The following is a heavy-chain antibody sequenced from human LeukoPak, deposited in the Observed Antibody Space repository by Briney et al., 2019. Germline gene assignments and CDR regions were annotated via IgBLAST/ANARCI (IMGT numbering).Heavy chain of an antibody. J-gene: IGHJ4*02. CDR1: GYSLSDTS. CDR3: ATEIHRSPFNHYFDY. Sequence: ASVKVSCKVSGYSLSDTSIHWVRQAPGKGLEWMASFDPEEGEGVYRQTFQGRVTVTEDTSTDTAYMELSSLRSDDTALYFCATEIHRSPFNHYFDYWGQGTLVTVSS. V-gene: IGHV1-24*01. CDR2: FDPEEGEG.